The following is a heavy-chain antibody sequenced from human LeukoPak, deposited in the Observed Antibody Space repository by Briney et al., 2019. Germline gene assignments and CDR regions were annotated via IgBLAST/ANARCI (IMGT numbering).Heavy chain of an antibody. CDR2: ISYDGSNK. CDR3: AKDGGLLTANFDY. J-gene: IGHJ4*02. CDR1: GFTFSSYG. Sequence: GGSLRLSCAASGFTFSSYGMHWVRQAPGKGLEWVAVISYDGSNKYYADSVKGRFTISRDNSKNTLYLQMNSLRAEDTAVYYCAKDGGLLTANFDYWGQGTLVNVSS. V-gene: IGHV3-30*18. D-gene: IGHD3-9*01.